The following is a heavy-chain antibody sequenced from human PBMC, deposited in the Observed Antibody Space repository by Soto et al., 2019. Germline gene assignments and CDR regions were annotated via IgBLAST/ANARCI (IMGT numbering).Heavy chain of an antibody. V-gene: IGHV1-2*02. CDR2: INPNSGGT. D-gene: IGHD3-3*01. J-gene: IGHJ4*02. CDR3: ARAGFWSGYSTFDY. CDR1: GYTFTGYY. Sequence: ASVKVSCKASGYTFTGYYMHWVRQAPGQGLEWMGWINPNSGGTNYAQKFQGRVTMTRDTSISTAYMELSRLRSDDTAVYYCARAGFWSGYSTFDYWGQGTLVTVSS.